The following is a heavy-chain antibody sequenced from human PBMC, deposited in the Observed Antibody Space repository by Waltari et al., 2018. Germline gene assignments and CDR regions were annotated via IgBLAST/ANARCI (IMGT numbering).Heavy chain of an antibody. CDR3: ARANSRHTQEYHGMDV. J-gene: IGHJ6*02. V-gene: IGHV3-21*02. D-gene: IGHD6-6*01. CDR2: ISSVSTYI. Sequence: EVQLVESGGGLVKPGGSLRLSCEASGFTFSDHSMNWVRQAPGKGLEWVSSISSVSTYIFYTDLVKGRFFISRDNANNTLYLQMNSLTAEDTAVYYWARANSRHTQEYHGMDVWGQGTTITVSS. CDR1: GFTFSDHS.